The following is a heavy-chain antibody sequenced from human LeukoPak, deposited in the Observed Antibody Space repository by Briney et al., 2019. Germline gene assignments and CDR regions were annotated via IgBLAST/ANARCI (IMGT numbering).Heavy chain of an antibody. J-gene: IGHJ6*02. V-gene: IGHV4-4*07. CDR1: GGSISSYY. CDR2: IYTSGST. CDR3: RGDIVVVPAAIPYYYYGMDV. D-gene: IGHD2-2*01. Sequence: SETLSLTCTVSGGSISSYYWSWIRQPAGKGLEWIGRIYTSGSTNYNPSLKSRVTMSVDTSKNQFSLKLSSVTAADTAVYYCRGDIVVVPAAIPYYYYGMDVWGQGTTVTVS.